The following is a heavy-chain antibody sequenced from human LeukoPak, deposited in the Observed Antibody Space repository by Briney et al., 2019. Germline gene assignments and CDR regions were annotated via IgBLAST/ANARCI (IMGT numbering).Heavy chain of an antibody. CDR2: ISSRSRTI. V-gene: IGHV3-48*01. J-gene: IGHJ4*02. CDR1: GGSISSYY. Sequence: ETLSLTCTVSGGSISSYYWSWLRQAPGKGLEWVSYISSRSRTIYYADSVKGRFTISRDNAKNSLYLQMNSLRAEDTAVYYCARDPSNSGSYYVLDYWGQGTLVTVSS. CDR3: ARDPSNSGSYYVLDY. D-gene: IGHD1-26*01.